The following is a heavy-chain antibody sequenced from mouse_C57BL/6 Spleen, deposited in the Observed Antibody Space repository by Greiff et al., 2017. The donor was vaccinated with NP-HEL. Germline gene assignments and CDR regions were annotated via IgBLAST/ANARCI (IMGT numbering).Heavy chain of an antibody. D-gene: IGHD1-1*01. V-gene: IGHV3-6*01. CDR2: LRYDGSN. CDR3: ARTYYGSTWFAY. J-gene: IGHJ3*01. Sequence: VQLQQSGPGLVNPSPSLSLTCSVPGYSFTSCYYCNWILRSPVDNLEWMGYLRYDGSNNYNPSLKNRISITRDTSKNQFFLKLKSVTTEDTATYYGARTYYGSTWFAYWGQGTLVTVSA. CDR1: GYSFTSCYY.